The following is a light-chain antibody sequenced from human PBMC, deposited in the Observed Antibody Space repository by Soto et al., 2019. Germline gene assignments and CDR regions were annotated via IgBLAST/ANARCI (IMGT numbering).Light chain of an antibody. CDR3: GTWDSSLSAWV. CDR1: NSNIGNNY. J-gene: IGLJ3*02. CDR2: DNN. V-gene: IGLV1-51*01. Sequence: QSVVTQPPSVSAAPGQTVTIACSGTNSNIGNNYVSWYQHLPGTAPKLLIFDNNKRPSGIHDRFTGSKSGTSATLAITGLQTGDEADYYCGTWDSSLSAWVFGGGTKLTVL.